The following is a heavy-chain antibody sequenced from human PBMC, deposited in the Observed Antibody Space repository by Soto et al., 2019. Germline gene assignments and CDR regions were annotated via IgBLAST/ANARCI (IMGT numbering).Heavy chain of an antibody. CDR3: ARDKGGSCRDYYYYYGMDV. V-gene: IGHV3-66*03. J-gene: IGHJ6*02. CDR2: IYSCGST. Sequence: GGSLRLSCAASGFTVSSNYMSWVRQAPGKGLEWVSVIYSCGSTYYADSVKGRFTISRDNSKNTLYLQMNSLRAEDTAVYYCARDKGGSCRDYYYYYGMDVWGQGTTVTVSS. CDR1: GFTVSSNY. D-gene: IGHD2-2*01.